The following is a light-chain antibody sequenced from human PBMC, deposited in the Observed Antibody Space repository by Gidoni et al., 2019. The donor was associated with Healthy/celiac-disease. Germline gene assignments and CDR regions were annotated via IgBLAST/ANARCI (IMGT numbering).Light chain of an antibody. J-gene: IGLJ3*02. CDR2: RNN. CDR1: SSNIGSNY. V-gene: IGLV1-47*01. Sequence: PGQRVTISCSGSSSNIGSNYVYWYQQLPGTAPKLLIYRNNQRPSGVPDRFSGSKSGTSASLAISGLRSEDEADYYCAAWDDSLSGWVFGGGTKLTVL. CDR3: AAWDDSLSGWV.